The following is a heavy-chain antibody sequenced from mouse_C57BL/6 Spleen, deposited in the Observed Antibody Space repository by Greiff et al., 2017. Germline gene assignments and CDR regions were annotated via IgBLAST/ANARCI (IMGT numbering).Heavy chain of an antibody. V-gene: IGHV2-2*01. CDR2: IWSGGST. J-gene: IGHJ2*01. D-gene: IGHD1-1*01. Sequence: QVHVKQSGPGLVQPSQSLSITCTVSGFSLTSYGVHWVRQSPGKGLEWLGVIWSGGSTDYNAAFISRLSISKDNSKSQVFFKMNSLQADDTAIYYCARNAGYYGSTFDYWGQGTTLTVSS. CDR1: GFSLTSYG. CDR3: ARNAGYYGSTFDY.